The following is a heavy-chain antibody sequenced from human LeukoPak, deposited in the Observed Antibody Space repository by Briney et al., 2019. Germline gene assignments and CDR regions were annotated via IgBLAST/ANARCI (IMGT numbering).Heavy chain of an antibody. V-gene: IGHV3-30*18. J-gene: IGHJ4*02. CDR3: AKGSGYLDY. D-gene: IGHD3-16*02. CDR1: GFTFSSYG. CDR2: ISYDGSNK. Sequence: PGGSLRLSCAASGFTFSSYGMHWVRQAPAKGLEWVAVISYDGSNKYYADSVKGRFTISRDNSKNTLYLQMNSLRAEDTAVYYCAKGSGYLDYWGQGTLVTVSS.